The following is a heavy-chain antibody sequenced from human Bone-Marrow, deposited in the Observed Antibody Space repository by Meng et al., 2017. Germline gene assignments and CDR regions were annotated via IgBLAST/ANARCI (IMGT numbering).Heavy chain of an antibody. V-gene: IGHV3-30*04. CDR3: ARDLKSKAVAGTFDY. D-gene: IGHD6-19*01. Sequence: GESLKISCAASGFTFSSYAMHWVRQAPGKGLEWVAVISYDGSNKYYADSVKGRFTISRYNSKNTLYLQMNSLRAEDTAVYYCARDLKSKAVAGTFDYWGQGTLVTVSS. J-gene: IGHJ4*02. CDR2: ISYDGSNK. CDR1: GFTFSSYA.